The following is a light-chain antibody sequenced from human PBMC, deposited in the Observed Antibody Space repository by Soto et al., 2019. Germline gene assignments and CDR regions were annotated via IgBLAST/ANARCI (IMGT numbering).Light chain of an antibody. V-gene: IGKV3-11*01. CDR3: QQRSNWPPLT. CDR2: DAS. Sequence: VVMTQSPATLSGSPGEGATLSCRASQSVSSSLAWYQQKPGQSPRLLIYDASNRATGIPARFSGSGTGTDFTLTISSLEPEDSAIYYCQQRSNWPPLTFGGGTKVDIK. J-gene: IGKJ4*01. CDR1: QSVSSS.